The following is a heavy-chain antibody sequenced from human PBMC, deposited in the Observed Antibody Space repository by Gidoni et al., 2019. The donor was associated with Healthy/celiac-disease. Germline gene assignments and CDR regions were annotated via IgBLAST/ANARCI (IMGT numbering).Heavy chain of an antibody. V-gene: IGHV3-33*01. CDR1: GFTFSTYG. J-gene: IGHJ4*02. Sequence: QVQLVASGGGVVQPGRSLRLSCAASGFTFSTYGMHWVRQAPGKGLEWVAVIWYDGSNKYYADSVKGRFTISRDNSKNTLYLQMNSLRAEDTAVYYCARAPYVWGSYRYGGLDYWGQGTLVTVSS. CDR3: ARAPYVWGSYRYGGLDY. D-gene: IGHD3-16*02. CDR2: IWYDGSNK.